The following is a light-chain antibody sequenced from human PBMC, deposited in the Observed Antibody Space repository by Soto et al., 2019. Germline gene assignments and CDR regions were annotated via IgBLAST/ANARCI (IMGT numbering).Light chain of an antibody. Sequence: QSVLTQPPSASGSPGQSVTISCTGTRNDIGVYDFVSWYQHHPGKAPRLIIYEVVQRPSGVPDRFSGSKSGNTASLTVSGLQAEDEADYFCNSYAGSNTYVFGSGTKLTVL. V-gene: IGLV2-8*01. J-gene: IGLJ6*01. CDR1: RNDIGVYDF. CDR2: EVV. CDR3: NSYAGSNTYV.